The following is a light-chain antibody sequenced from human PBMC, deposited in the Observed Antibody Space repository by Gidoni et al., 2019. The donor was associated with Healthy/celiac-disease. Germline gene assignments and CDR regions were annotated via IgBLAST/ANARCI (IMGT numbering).Light chain of an antibody. J-gene: IGKJ2*01. Sequence: AIRMTQSQSSLSASTGDRVTITCRASQGISSYLAWYQQKPGKAPKLLIYAASTLQSGVPSRFSVSGSGTDFTLTISCLQSEDFATYYCQQYYSYPRTFGQGTKLEI. CDR2: AAS. CDR3: QQYYSYPRT. CDR1: QGISSY. V-gene: IGKV1-8*01.